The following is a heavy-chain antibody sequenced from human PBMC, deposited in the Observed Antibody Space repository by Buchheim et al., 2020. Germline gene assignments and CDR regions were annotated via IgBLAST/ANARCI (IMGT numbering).Heavy chain of an antibody. V-gene: IGHV4-30-2*01. CDR2: IYHSGST. Sequence: QLRLQESGSGLVKPSQTLSLTCAVSGGSISSGGYSWSWIRQPPGKGLEWIGYIYHSGSTYYNPSLKSRVTISVDRSKNQFSLKLSSVTAADTAVYYCASSGYSYGYFDWGQGTL. J-gene: IGHJ4*02. CDR1: GGSISSGGYS. D-gene: IGHD5-18*01. CDR3: ASSGYSYGYFD.